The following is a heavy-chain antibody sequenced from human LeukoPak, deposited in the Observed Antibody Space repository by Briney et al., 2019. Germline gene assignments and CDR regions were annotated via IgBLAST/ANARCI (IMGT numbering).Heavy chain of an antibody. CDR1: GGSISSGDYY. CDR2: IYYSGST. Sequence: KPSETLSLTCTVSGGSISSGDYYWSWIRQPPGKGLEWIGYIYYSGSTYYNPSLKSRVTISVDTSKNQFSPKLSSVTAADTAVYYCARVSSDTAMVTIGDWFDPWGQGTLVTVSS. D-gene: IGHD5-18*01. CDR3: ARVSSDTAMVTIGDWFDP. J-gene: IGHJ5*02. V-gene: IGHV4-30-4*08.